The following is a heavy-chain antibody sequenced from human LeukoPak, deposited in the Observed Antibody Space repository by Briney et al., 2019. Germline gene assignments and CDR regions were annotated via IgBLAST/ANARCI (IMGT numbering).Heavy chain of an antibody. CDR3: AKGPLIEVAGTTWDY. CDR2: ISGRGSST. CDR1: GFTFSNYA. J-gene: IGHJ4*02. D-gene: IGHD6-19*01. V-gene: IGHV3-23*01. Sequence: GGSLRLSCTASGFTFSNYAMSWVRQAPGKGPEWVSAISGRGSSTYYADSVRGRFTISRDNSKNMLYVQMNSLRAEDAAIYYCAKGPLIEVAGTTWDYWGQGTLVTVSS.